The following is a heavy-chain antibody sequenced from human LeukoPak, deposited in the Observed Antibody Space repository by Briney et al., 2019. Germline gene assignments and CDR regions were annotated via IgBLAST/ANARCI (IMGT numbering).Heavy chain of an antibody. J-gene: IGHJ6*02. CDR2: IWYDGSNK. D-gene: IGHD1-26*01. CDR3: ASDTGSYYYYYGMDV. V-gene: IGHV3-33*01. Sequence: GGSLRLSCAASGFTFSSYGMHWVRQAPGKGLEWVAVIWYDGSNKYYADSVKGRFTISRDNSKNTLYLQMNSLRTEDTAVYYCASDTGSYYYYYGMDVWGQGTTVTVSS. CDR1: GFTFSSYG.